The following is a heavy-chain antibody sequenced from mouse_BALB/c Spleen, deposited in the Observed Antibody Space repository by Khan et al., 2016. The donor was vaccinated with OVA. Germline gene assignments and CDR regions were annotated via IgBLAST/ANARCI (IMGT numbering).Heavy chain of an antibody. CDR3: TRRMDY. V-gene: IGHV1-15*01. CDR2: FDPETGDT. Sequence: QVQLQQPGAELVRPGASVTLSCKASGYTFSDYEMHWVKQTPVHGLEWIGTFDPETGDTAYNQKFKGKATLTADKSSSTAYMELRSLTSEDSAVYCGTRRMDYWGQGTSVTVSS. J-gene: IGHJ4*01. CDR1: GYTFSDYE.